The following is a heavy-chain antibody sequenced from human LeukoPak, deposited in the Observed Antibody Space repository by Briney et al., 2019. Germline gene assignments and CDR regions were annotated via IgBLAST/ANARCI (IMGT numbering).Heavy chain of an antibody. CDR2: ISYDGSNK. CDR1: GFTFSSYA. V-gene: IGHV3-30*04. D-gene: IGHD3-22*01. CDR3: ARDYYYDSSGYSFFFDY. Sequence: GGSLRLSCAASGFTFSSYAMHWVRQAPGKGLEWVAVISYDGSNKYYADSVKGRFTISRDNSKNPLYLQMNSLRAEDTAVYYCARDYYYDSSGYSFFFDYWGQGTLVTGSS. J-gene: IGHJ4*02.